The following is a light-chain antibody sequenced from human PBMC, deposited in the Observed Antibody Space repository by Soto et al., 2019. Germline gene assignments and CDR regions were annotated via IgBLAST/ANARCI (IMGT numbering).Light chain of an antibody. J-gene: IGLJ1*01. V-gene: IGLV2-14*01. Sequence: QSVLTQPASLSGSPGQSITISCTGTSSDVGGYNYVSWYQQHPGKAPKLMIYDVSNRPSGVSNRFSGSKSGNTASLTISGLQAEDEADYYCSSYTSSSTLAYVFGTGTKVTVL. CDR3: SSYTSSSTLAYV. CDR1: SSDVGGYNY. CDR2: DVS.